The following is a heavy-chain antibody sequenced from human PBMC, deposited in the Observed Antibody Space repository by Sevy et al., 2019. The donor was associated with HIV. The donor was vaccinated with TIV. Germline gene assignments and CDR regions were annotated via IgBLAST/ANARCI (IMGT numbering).Heavy chain of an antibody. V-gene: IGHV3-21*05. D-gene: IGHD3-10*01. CDR3: ARAVDYYHIGGLHY. J-gene: IGHJ4*02. CDR1: GFIFSDYD. CDR2: ISSRSSYI. Sequence: GGSLRLSCAASGFIFSDYDMNWVRQAPGKGLEWISVISSRSSYINYADSLKGRVTISRDNANNSLFLQLNSLRAEDTAVYYCARAVDYYHIGGLHYWGQGALVTVSS.